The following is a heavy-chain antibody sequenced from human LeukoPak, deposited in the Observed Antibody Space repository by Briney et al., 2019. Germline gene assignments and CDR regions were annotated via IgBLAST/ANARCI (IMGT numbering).Heavy chain of an antibody. CDR1: GFTFNTYW. V-gene: IGHV3-74*01. CDR2: INSAGSSI. J-gene: IGHJ6*03. CDR3: ARDRSYNMYV. Sequence: GGSLRLSCAASGFTFNTYWMHWVRQAPGKGLVWVSHINSAGSSISYADSVRGRFTISRDNAKNTLYLQMSSLRAEDTAVYYCARDRSYNMYVWGKGTTVTVSS.